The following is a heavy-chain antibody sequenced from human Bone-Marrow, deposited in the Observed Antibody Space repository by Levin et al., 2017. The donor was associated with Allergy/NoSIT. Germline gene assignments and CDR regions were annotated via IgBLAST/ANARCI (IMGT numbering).Heavy chain of an antibody. D-gene: IGHD6-25*01. CDR2: IRQDGSEK. CDR3: ARDPADYYFDY. CDR1: GFTFHSYW. V-gene: IGHV3-7*01. J-gene: IGHJ4*02. Sequence: LSLTCAASGFTFHSYWMNWVRQAPGKGLEWVANIRQDGSEKYYVDSMKGRISISRDNAKNSLYLQMNSLRAEDTAVYYCARDPADYYFDYWGQGTLVTVSS.